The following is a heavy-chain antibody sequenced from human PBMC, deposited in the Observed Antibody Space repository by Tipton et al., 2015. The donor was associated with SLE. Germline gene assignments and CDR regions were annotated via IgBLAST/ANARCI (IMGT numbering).Heavy chain of an antibody. CDR2: INHTGGT. Sequence: TLSLTCAVYGGSFSDYYWSWIRQTPGEGLEWIGEINHTGGTNYNPSLESRVTMSVDTSKNQFSLNLNSVTAADTAVYYCARIAIAPAMGEYYFDSWGQGTLVTVSS. V-gene: IGHV4-34*10. CDR1: GGSFSDYY. D-gene: IGHD2-2*01. CDR3: ARIAIAPAMGEYYFDS. J-gene: IGHJ4*02.